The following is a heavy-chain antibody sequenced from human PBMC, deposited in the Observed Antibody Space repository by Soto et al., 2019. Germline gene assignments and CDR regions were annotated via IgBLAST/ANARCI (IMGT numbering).Heavy chain of an antibody. CDR1: GLTFNNYA. J-gene: IGHJ5*01. CDR2: ITASGGRT. Sequence: EVHLLESGGGLVQPGGSLRLSCTASGLTFNNYAMTWVRQAPGRGLEGVSGITASGGRTYYADSVKGRFTISRDNSKSTLYLQMNSLRADDTAVYYCAKDTRYADYVRWFDSWGQGTLVTVSS. D-gene: IGHD4-17*01. V-gene: IGHV3-23*01. CDR3: AKDTRYADYVRWFDS.